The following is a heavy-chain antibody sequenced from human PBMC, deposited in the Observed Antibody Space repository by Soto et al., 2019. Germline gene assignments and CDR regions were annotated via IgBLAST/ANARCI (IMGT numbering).Heavy chain of an antibody. V-gene: IGHV1-46*01. Sequence: QVQLVQSGAEVKKPGASVKVSCKASGDTLTSYYVHWVRQAPGQGLEWMGIINPGGGTSYAQKFQGRVTMTRDTSTSTVYMELSSLRSDDTAVYYCARVYCSGGSCYGIDYWGQGTLVTVSS. J-gene: IGHJ4*02. CDR1: GDTLTSYY. CDR3: ARVYCSGGSCYGIDY. CDR2: INPGGGT. D-gene: IGHD2-15*01.